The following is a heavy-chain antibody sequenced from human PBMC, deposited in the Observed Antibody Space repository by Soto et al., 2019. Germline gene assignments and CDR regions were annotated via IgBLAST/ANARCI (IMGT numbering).Heavy chain of an antibody. D-gene: IGHD4-17*01. V-gene: IGHV3-33*01. CDR1: GFTFSSYG. CDR3: ARQTRGDYYYYYYMDV. J-gene: IGHJ6*03. CDR2: IWYDGSNK. Sequence: GGSLRLSCAASGFTFSSYGMHWVRQAPGKGLEWVAVIWYDGSNKYYVDSVKGRFTISRDNSKNTLYLQMNSLRAEDTAVYYCARQTRGDYYYYYYMDVWGKGTTVTVSS.